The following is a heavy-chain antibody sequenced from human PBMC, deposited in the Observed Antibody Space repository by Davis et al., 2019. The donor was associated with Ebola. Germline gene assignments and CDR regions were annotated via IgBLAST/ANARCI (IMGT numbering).Heavy chain of an antibody. CDR3: ARSSPYYYYYGMDV. CDR2: IDWDDDK. CDR1: GFSLSTSGMC. V-gene: IGHV2-70*11. Sequence: SGPTLVKPTQTLTLTCTFSGFSLSTSGMCVSWIRQPPGKALEWPARIDWDDDKYYSTSLKTRLTISKDTSKNQVVLTMTNMDPVDTATYYCARSSPYYYYYGMDVWGQGTTVTVSS. D-gene: IGHD6-13*01. J-gene: IGHJ6*02.